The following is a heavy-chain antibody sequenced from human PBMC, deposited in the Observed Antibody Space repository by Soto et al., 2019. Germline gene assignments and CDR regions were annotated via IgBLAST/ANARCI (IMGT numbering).Heavy chain of an antibody. CDR2: IIPIFGTA. CDR3: ARVSPDIVVVPAAVRSSVRPYYYYGMDV. D-gene: IGHD2-2*01. V-gene: IGHV1-69*05. J-gene: IGHJ6*02. CDR1: GVTFSSYA. Sequence: GASVKVCCKASGVTFSSYAISWVRQALGLALKLMGGIIPIFGTATYEQKFQGRVTITTDESTSTAYMELSSLRSEDTAVYYCARVSPDIVVVPAAVRSSVRPYYYYGMDVWGQGTTVTVSS.